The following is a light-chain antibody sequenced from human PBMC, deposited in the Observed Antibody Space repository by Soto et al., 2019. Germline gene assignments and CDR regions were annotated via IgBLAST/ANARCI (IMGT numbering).Light chain of an antibody. Sequence: EIVMTQSPPPPSVSPGEKTTLSFRGSQSVSSNLAWYQQKPGQAPRLLIYGASTRATGIPARFSGSGSGTEFTLTISSLQSEDFAVYYCQQYNNWPRTFGQGTKV. CDR3: QQYNNWPRT. CDR2: GAS. V-gene: IGKV3-15*01. CDR1: QSVSSN. J-gene: IGKJ1*01.